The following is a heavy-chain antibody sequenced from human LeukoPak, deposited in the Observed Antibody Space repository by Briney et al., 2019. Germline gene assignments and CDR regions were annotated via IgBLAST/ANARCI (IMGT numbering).Heavy chain of an antibody. CDR3: ARDLGYCSTTSCLRNWFDP. CDR1: GYTFTSYG. CDR2: ISAYNSNT. J-gene: IGHJ5*02. V-gene: IGHV1-18*01. Sequence: ASVKVSCKASGYTFTSYGISWVRKAPGQGLEWMGWISAYNSNTNYAQKLQGRVTMTTDTSTSTVYMELRSLRSDDTAVYYCARDLGYCSTTSCLRNWFDPWGQGTLVTVS. D-gene: IGHD2-2*01.